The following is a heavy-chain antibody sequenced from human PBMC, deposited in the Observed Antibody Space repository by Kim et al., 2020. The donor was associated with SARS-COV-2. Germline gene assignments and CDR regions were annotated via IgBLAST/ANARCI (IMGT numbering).Heavy chain of an antibody. CDR2: IYYSGST. D-gene: IGHD3-22*01. CDR1: GGSISNYY. V-gene: IGHV4-59*08. J-gene: IGHJ4*02. CDR3: ARHNYYDGSGYDDYYFDY. Sequence: SETLSLTCTVSGGSISNYYWSWIRQPPGKGLEWIAYIYYSGSTNYNPSLKSRVTISVDTSKDQFSLKLSSVTAADTAIYYCARHNYYDGSGYDDYYFDYWGQGTLVTVSS.